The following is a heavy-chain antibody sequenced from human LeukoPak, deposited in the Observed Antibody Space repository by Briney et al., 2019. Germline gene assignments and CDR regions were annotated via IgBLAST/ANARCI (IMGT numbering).Heavy chain of an antibody. V-gene: IGHV4-39*01. CDR2: IYYSGST. D-gene: IGHD2-2*01. CDR3: ARQLGYCSSTSCYADKVDY. Sequence: KPSETLSLTCTVSGGSISSSSYYWGWIRQPPGTGLEWIGSIYYSGSTYYNPSLKSRVTISVDTSKNQFSLKLSSVTAADTAVYYCARQLGYCSSTSCYADKVDYWGQGTLVTVSS. CDR1: GGSISSSSYY. J-gene: IGHJ4*02.